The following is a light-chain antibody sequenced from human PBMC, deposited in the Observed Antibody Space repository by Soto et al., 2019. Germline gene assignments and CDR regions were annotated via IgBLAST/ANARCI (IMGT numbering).Light chain of an antibody. CDR1: SRDVGGYNY. CDR2: DVS. CDR3: SSYTSSSTLEV. Sequence: QSALTQPASVSGSPGQSITISCTGTSRDVGGYNYVSWYQQHPGKAPKLMIYDVSNRPSGVSNRFSGSKSGNTASLTISGLQAEDEADYYCSSYTSSSTLEVFGTGTKLTVL. J-gene: IGLJ1*01. V-gene: IGLV2-14*01.